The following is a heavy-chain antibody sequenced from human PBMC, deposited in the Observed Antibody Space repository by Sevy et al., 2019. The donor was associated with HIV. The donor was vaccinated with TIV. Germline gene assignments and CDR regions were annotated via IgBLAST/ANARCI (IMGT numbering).Heavy chain of an antibody. D-gene: IGHD1-26*01. J-gene: IGHJ4*02. V-gene: IGHV4-39*01. CDR2: IYYSGST. Sequence: SETLSLTCTVSGGSISSSSYYWGWIRQPPGKGLEWIGSIYYSGSTYYYPSLKSRVTISVDTSKNQFSLKLSSVTAADTAVYYCARLGSYSGYFDYWGQGTLVTVSS. CDR1: GGSISSSSYY. CDR3: ARLGSYSGYFDY.